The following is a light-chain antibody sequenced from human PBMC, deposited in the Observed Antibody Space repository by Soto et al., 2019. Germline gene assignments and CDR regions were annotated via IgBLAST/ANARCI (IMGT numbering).Light chain of an antibody. V-gene: IGKV4-1*01. Sequence: DIVMTQSPDSLAVSLGERATINCKSSQSVLSSSNNRNYLAWYQQKSGQPPKLLIYWASTRESGVPDRFSGNGSGTDFTLTISSLQAEDVAAYYCQHYYSIPWTFGQGTRVEIK. CDR3: QHYYSIPWT. CDR1: QSVLSSSNNRNY. CDR2: WAS. J-gene: IGKJ1*01.